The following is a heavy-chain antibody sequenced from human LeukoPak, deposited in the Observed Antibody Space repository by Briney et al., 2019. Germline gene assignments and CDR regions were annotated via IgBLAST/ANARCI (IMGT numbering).Heavy chain of an antibody. CDR2: IYYSGST. CDR3: ARHKLLWFGELWLNWFDP. D-gene: IGHD3-10*01. CDR1: GGSISSYY. Sequence: SETLSLTCTVSGGSISSYYWSWIRQPPGKGLEWIGSIYYSGSTYYNPSLKSRVTISVDTSKNQFSLKLSSVTAADTAVYYCARHKLLWFGELWLNWFDPWGQGTLVTVSS. V-gene: IGHV4-59*05. J-gene: IGHJ5*02.